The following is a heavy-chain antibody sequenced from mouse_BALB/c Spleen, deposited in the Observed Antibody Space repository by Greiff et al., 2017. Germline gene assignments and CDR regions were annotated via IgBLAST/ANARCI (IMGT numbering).Heavy chain of an antibody. J-gene: IGHJ4*01. D-gene: IGHD2-4*01. Sequence: VQLQQSGAELVKPGASVKMSCKASGYTFTSYWMHWVKQRPGQGLEWIGVIDPSDSYTSYNQKFKGKATLTVDTSSSTAYMQLSSLTSEDSAVYYCTRGDYDSDYWGQGTSVTVSS. CDR1: GYTFTSYW. V-gene: IGHV1S127*01. CDR2: IDPSDSYT. CDR3: TRGDYDSDY.